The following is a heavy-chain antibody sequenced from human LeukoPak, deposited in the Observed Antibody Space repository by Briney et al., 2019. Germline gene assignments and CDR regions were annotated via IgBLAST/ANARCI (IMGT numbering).Heavy chain of an antibody. J-gene: IGHJ6*03. CDR3: ATVDSGSYYQVRYYYYYMDV. CDR1: GFTFSSYE. CDR2: ISSSGSTI. D-gene: IGHD1-26*01. V-gene: IGHV3-48*03. Sequence: GGSLRLSCAASGFTFSSYEMNWVRQAPGKGLEWVSYISSSGSTIYYADSVKGRFTISRDNAKNSLYLQMNSLRAEDTAVYYCATVDSGSYYQVRYYYYYMDVWGKGTTVTISS.